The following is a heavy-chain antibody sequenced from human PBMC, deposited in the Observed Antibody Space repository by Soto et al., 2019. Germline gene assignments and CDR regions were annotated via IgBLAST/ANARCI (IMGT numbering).Heavy chain of an antibody. Sequence: QVQLVQSGAEVKKPGSSVKVSCKASGGTFSSYAISWVRQAPGQGLEWMGGIIPIFGTANYAQKFQGRVTMTADESTSTAYMELSSLRSEDTAVYYCARPIVVVPAAHSYYYYYGMDVWGQGTTVTVSS. CDR1: GGTFSSYA. D-gene: IGHD2-2*01. CDR2: IIPIFGTA. V-gene: IGHV1-69*01. J-gene: IGHJ6*02. CDR3: ARPIVVVPAAHSYYYYYGMDV.